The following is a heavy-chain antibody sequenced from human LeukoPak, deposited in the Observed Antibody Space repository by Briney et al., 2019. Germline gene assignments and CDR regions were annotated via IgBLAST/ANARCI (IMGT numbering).Heavy chain of an antibody. CDR3: ARPITDSSSSTWFDP. J-gene: IGHJ5*02. D-gene: IGHD6-6*01. Sequence: SETLSLTCTVSGGSISSSSYYWGWIRQPPGKGLEWIGSIYYSGSTYYNPSLKSRVTISVDTSKNQFSLKLSSVTAADTAVYYRARPITDSSSSTWFDPWGQGTLVTVSS. CDR2: IYYSGST. V-gene: IGHV4-39*01. CDR1: GGSISSSSYY.